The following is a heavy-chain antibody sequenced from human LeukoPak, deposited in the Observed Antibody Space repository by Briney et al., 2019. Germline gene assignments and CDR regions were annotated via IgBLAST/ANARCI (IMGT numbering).Heavy chain of an antibody. CDR3: ARAQTSWYWGY. J-gene: IGHJ4*02. Sequence: SETLSPTCAVYGGSFSGYYWSWIRQPAGKGLEWIGRIYTSGSTNYNPSLKSRVTISVDTSKNQFSLKLSSVTAADTAVYYCARAQTSWYWGYWGQGTLVTVSS. CDR1: GGSFSGYY. CDR2: IYTSGST. D-gene: IGHD6-13*01. V-gene: IGHV4-59*10.